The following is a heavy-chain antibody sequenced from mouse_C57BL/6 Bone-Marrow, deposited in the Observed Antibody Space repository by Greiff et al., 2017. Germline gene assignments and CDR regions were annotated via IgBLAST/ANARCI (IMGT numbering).Heavy chain of an antibody. CDR2: IHPNSGST. CDR3: AREAYYYGSSSWFAY. Sequence: QVQLQQPGAELVKPGASVKLSCKASGYTFTSYWMHWVKQRPGQGLEWIGMIHPNSGSTNYNEKFKSKDTLTVDKSSSTAYMQLSSLTSEDSAVYYCAREAYYYGSSSWFAYWGQGTLVTVSA. CDR1: GYTFTSYW. D-gene: IGHD1-1*01. J-gene: IGHJ3*01. V-gene: IGHV1-64*01.